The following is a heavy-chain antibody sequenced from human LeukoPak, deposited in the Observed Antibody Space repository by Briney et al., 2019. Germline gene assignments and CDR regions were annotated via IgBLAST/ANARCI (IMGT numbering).Heavy chain of an antibody. CDR3: ANTVGHYSHN. Sequence: QPGGSLRLSCAASGFTFSSYWMSWVRQAPAKGLEWVASIHQDGSETHSIDSGRFTISRDNAKNSLYLQMNSLRDEDTAVYYCANTVGHYSHNWGQGTLVTVSS. D-gene: IGHD4-11*01. J-gene: IGHJ4*02. CDR2: IHQDGSET. CDR1: GFTFSSYW. V-gene: IGHV3-7*05.